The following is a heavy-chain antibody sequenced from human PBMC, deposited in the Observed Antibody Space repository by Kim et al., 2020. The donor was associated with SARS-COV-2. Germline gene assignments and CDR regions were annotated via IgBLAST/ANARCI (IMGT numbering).Heavy chain of an antibody. CDR1: GFPFSSYA. CDR2: IGSGGAST. J-gene: IGHJ4*02. D-gene: IGHD1-7*01. V-gene: IGHV3-23*01. Sequence: GGSLRLSCAASGFPFSSYAMSWVRQAPGKGLDWVSAIGSGGASTFYADSVKGRFTISRDNSKNTLYLQMNSLRAEDTAIYYCAKRGLGPGGWNLHFDCWGQGTLVTVSS. CDR3: AKRGLGPGGWNLHFDC.